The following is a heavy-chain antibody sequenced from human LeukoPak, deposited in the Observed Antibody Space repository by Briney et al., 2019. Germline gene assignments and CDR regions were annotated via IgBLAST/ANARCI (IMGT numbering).Heavy chain of an antibody. CDR1: GFTFSSYS. J-gene: IGHJ3*02. V-gene: IGHV3-48*04. D-gene: IGHD6-19*01. CDR2: ISSSSSTI. CDR3: AREPFTEWLVTLHDAFDI. Sequence: GGSLRLSCAASGFTFSSYSMNWVRQAPGKGLGWVSYISSSSSTIYYADSVKGRFTISRDNAKNSLYLQMNSLRAEDTAVYYCAREPFTEWLVTLHDAFDIWGQGTMVTVSS.